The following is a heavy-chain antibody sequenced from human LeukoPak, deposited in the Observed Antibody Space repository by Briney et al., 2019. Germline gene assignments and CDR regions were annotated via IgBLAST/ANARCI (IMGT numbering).Heavy chain of an antibody. CDR2: ISGGGDGT. V-gene: IGHV3-23*01. CDR1: GFTFSSYI. Sequence: PGGSLRLSCAASGFTFSSYIMNWVRQAPGKGLEWVSAISGGGDGTYYADSVKGRFTISRDNAKKTLYLQMNSLRAEDTAVYYCARDVGNFDYWGQGTLGTVSS. CDR3: ARDVGNFDY. J-gene: IGHJ4*02.